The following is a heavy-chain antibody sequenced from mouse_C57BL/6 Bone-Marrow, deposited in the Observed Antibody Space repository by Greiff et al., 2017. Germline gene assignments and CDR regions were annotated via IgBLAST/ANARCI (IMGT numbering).Heavy chain of an antibody. CDR3: AISIDCDYGLDY. J-gene: IGHJ2*01. V-gene: IGHV14-3*01. Sequence: VQLQQSVAELVRPGASVKLSCTASGFNIKNTNMNWVKQRTEQGLEWIGRIDPANGNTTDAPKFQGKATLTADTSSNTAFLKLSSLSSDDTALYYCAISIDCDYGLDYWGQGTTLTVSS. CDR2: IDPANGNT. CDR1: GFNIKNTN. D-gene: IGHD1-1*01.